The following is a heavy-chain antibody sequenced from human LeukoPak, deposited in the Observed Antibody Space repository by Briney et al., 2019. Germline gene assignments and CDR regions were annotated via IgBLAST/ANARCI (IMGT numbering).Heavy chain of an antibody. D-gene: IGHD5-24*01. J-gene: IGHJ4*02. V-gene: IGHV1-8*03. CDR1: GYTFSNYD. CDR3: ARDGGRWLQFFY. CDR2: MNPSSGNT. Sequence: GVSVKVSCKASGYTFSNYDINWVRQATGQGLEWMGWMNPSSGNTGYAQKFQGRVTIAMNTSISTAYMDLSSLTSEDTAVYFCARDGGRWLQFFYWGQGTLVTVS.